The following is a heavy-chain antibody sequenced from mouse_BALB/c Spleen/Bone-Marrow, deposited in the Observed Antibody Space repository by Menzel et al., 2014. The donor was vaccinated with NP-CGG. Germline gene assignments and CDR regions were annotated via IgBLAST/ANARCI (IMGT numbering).Heavy chain of an antibody. V-gene: IGHV3-6*02. Sequence: EVKLLESGPGLVKPSQSLSLTCSVTGYSITSGYYWNWIRQFPGNKLEWMGYISYDGSNNYNPSLKNRISITRDTSKNQFFLKLNSVTTEDTATYYCASFTVVAHYAIDYWGQGTSVTVSS. D-gene: IGHD1-1*01. CDR2: ISYDGSN. CDR3: ASFTVVAHYAIDY. CDR1: GYSITSGYY. J-gene: IGHJ4*01.